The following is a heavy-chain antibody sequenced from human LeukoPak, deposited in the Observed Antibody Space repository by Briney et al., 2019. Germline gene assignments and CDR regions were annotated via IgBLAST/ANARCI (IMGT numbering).Heavy chain of an antibody. Sequence: GGSLRLSCVASGFTFSSYAMSWVRQAPGKGLEWVSAISGSGGSTYYADSVKGRFTISRDNSKNTLYLQMNSLRAEDTAVYYCAKDPEGWYYYYGMDVWGQGTTVIVSS. CDR3: AKDPEGWYYYYGMDV. V-gene: IGHV3-23*01. CDR2: ISGSGGST. CDR1: GFTFSSYA. J-gene: IGHJ6*02.